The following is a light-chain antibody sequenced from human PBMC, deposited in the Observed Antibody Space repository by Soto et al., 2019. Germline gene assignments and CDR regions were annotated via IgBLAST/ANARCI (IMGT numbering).Light chain of an antibody. CDR3: QSYDGSLKV. Sequence: QAVVTQPPSVSGAPGQRVTISCTGSSSNIGAGYVHWYQQRPGAAPKLLIFANSGLPSGVPDRFSGSKSGTSASLAITGLQAEDEADYYCQSYDGSLKVFGGGTQLTVL. CDR2: ANS. J-gene: IGLJ3*02. V-gene: IGLV1-40*01. CDR1: SSNIGAGY.